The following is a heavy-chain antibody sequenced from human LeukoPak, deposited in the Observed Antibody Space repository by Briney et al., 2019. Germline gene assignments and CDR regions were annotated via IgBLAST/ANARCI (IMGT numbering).Heavy chain of an antibody. CDR3: ARDQRYDYGDYGRFDY. CDR2: IYYSGST. CDR1: GGSISSYY. D-gene: IGHD4-17*01. V-gene: IGHV4-59*12. Sequence: PSETLSLTCTVSGGSISSYYWSWIRQPPGKGLEWIGYIYYSGSTNYNPSLKSRVTISVDTSKNQFSLKLSSVTAADTAVYYCARDQRYDYGDYGRFDYWGQGTLVTVSS. J-gene: IGHJ4*02.